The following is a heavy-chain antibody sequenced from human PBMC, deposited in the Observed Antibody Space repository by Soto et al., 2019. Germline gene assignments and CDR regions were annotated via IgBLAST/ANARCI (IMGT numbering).Heavy chain of an antibody. CDR3: ARDLYGVGY. V-gene: IGHV3-21*01. CDR1: GFTLNMYS. J-gene: IGHJ4*02. Sequence: GGSLRLSCAASGFTLNMYSINWVRQAPGKGLEWVSSTFNFSPNLYYADSVKGRFTISWDNTKDTLYLQMNSLRAEDTAVYYCARDLYGVGYWGQGTLVNVSS. CDR2: TFNFSPNL. D-gene: IGHD3-16*01.